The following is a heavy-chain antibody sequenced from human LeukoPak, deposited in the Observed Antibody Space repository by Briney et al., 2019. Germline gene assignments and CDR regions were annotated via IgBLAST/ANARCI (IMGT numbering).Heavy chain of an antibody. CDR1: GASTSSSSYY. CDR3: ASLVGATTPRYYGLDV. Sequence: SETLSLTCTVSGASTSSSSYYWGWIRQPPGKGLEWIGSIYRSGSTDYNPSLQSRVTISLDTSKNQFSLTLNSVTAADAAVYCCASLVGATTPRYYGLDVWGQGTTVTVSS. J-gene: IGHJ6*02. CDR2: IYRSGST. D-gene: IGHD1-26*01. V-gene: IGHV4-39*01.